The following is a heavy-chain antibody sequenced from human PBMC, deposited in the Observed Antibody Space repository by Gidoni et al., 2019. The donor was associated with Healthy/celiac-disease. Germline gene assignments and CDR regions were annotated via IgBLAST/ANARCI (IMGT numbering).Heavy chain of an antibody. D-gene: IGHD3-3*01. CDR1: GFTVISNY. Sequence: EVQLVESGGGLVQPGGSLRLSCAASGFTVISNYMSWVRQAPGNGLEWVSVIYSGGSTYYADSVKGRFTISRDNSKNTLYRQMNSLRAEDTAVYYCARDITIFGVVTTYYGMDVWGQGPTVTVSS. CDR3: ARDITIFGVVTTYYGMDV. CDR2: IYSGGST. J-gene: IGHJ6*02. V-gene: IGHV3-66*02.